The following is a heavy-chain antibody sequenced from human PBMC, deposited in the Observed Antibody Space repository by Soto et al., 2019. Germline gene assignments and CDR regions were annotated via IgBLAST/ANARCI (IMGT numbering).Heavy chain of an antibody. CDR1: GFTFISYA. D-gene: IGHD3-22*01. CDR3: ATHAMIVVPIPDY. Sequence: GSLRLSCAASGFTFISYAIIFFRHAPVKGLEWVSAISGSGGSTYYADSVKGRFTISRDNSKNTLYLQMNSLRAEDTAVYYCATHAMIVVPIPDYWGQGTLVTVSS. V-gene: IGHV3-23*01. CDR2: ISGSGGST. J-gene: IGHJ4*02.